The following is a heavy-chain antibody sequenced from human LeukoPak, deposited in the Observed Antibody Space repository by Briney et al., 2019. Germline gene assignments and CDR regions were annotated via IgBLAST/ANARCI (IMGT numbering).Heavy chain of an antibody. Sequence: PGGSLRVSCAASAFTFSNVWMSWVRQAPGKGLEWVGRIRSKTDGGKTDYAAPVKGRFTISRDDSKNTLYLQMDSLKTEDTAVYYCTTPASGYSYGVLDSWGQGALVTVSS. CDR1: AFTFSNVW. D-gene: IGHD5-18*01. CDR2: IRSKTDGGKT. V-gene: IGHV3-15*01. J-gene: IGHJ4*02. CDR3: TTPASGYSYGVLDS.